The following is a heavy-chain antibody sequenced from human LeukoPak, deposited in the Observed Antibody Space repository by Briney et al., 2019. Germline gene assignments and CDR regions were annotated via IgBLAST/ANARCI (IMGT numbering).Heavy chain of an antibody. CDR3: ARDGQVYYGMGMDV. CDR2: IYSGGST. J-gene: IGHJ6*02. Sequence: GGPLRLSCAASGFTVSSNYMSWVRQAPGKGLEWVSVIYSGGSTYYADSVKGRFTISRDNSKNTLYLQMNSLRAEDTAVYYCARDGQVYYGMGMDVWGQGTTVSVS. CDR1: GFTVSSNY. V-gene: IGHV3-66*01. D-gene: IGHD4-17*01.